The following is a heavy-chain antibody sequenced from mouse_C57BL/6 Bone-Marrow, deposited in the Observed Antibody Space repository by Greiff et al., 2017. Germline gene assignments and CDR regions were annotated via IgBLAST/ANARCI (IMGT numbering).Heavy chain of an antibody. J-gene: IGHJ4*01. Sequence: VQLQQPGAELVKPGASVKLSCKASGYTFTSYWMHWVKQRPGQGLEWIGMIHPNSGSTNYNEKFKSTATLTVDKSSSTAYIQLSSLTSEDSAVYYCATHDGYCAMDYWGQGTSVTVSS. CDR1: GYTFTSYW. V-gene: IGHV1-64*01. D-gene: IGHD2-3*01. CDR3: ATHDGYCAMDY. CDR2: IHPNSGST.